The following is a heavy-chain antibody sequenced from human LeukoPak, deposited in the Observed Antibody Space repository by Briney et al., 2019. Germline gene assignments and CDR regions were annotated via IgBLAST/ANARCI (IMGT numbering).Heavy chain of an antibody. CDR2: IKSKANKYAK. V-gene: IGHV3-73*01. J-gene: IGHJ4*02. D-gene: IGHD3-22*01. CDR3: TRRGDKHYDSSGGDF. CDR1: GFTFSGSA. Sequence: GGPLTLSSPASGFTFSGSAMHWVRQASGRGLEWVGRIKSKANKYAKAYGASVKGRFNISRDDSKSTEYLEMNSLETEDTAVYYCTRRGDKHYDSSGGDFWGQGTLVTVSS.